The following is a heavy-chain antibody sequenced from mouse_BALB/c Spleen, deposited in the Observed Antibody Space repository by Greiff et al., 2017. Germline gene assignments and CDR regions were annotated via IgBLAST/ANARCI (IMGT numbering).Heavy chain of an antibody. D-gene: IGHD2-14*01. CDR2: ISSGSSTI. CDR1: GFTFSSFG. CDR3: ARDDYRFFAY. J-gene: IGHJ3*01. V-gene: IGHV5-17*02. Sequence: EVNVVESGGGLVQPGGSRKLSCAASGFTFSSFGMHWVRQAPEKGLEWVAYISSGSSTIYYADTVKGRFTISRDNPKNTLFLQMTSLRSEDTAMYYCARDDYRFFAYWGQGTLVTVSA.